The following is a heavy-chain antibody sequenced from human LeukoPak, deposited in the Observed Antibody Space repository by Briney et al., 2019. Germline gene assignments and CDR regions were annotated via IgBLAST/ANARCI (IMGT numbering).Heavy chain of an antibody. D-gene: IGHD3-10*01. CDR3: ARHAGRAWFGELTY. Sequence: SETLSLTCTVSGGSISTYYWSWIRQPPGKGLEWIGYIYYSGSTNYNPSLKSRVTISVDTSKNQFSLKLSSVTAADTAAYYCARHAGRAWFGELTYWGQGTLVTVSS. CDR2: IYYSGST. V-gene: IGHV4-59*08. CDR1: GGSISTYY. J-gene: IGHJ4*02.